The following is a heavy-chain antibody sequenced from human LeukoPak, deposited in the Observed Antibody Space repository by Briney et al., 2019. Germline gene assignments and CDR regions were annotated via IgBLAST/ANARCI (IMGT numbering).Heavy chain of an antibody. CDR2: MYHSGST. Sequence: PSGTLTLTCAVSGGSFSSSNWWSWVRQPPGTGLEWIGEMYHSGSTNYNPSLKSRVTISVDKSKNQFSLKLSSVTAADTAVYYCARDGGPGIAAAGGAFDIWGQGTMVTVSS. CDR1: GGSFSSSNW. V-gene: IGHV4-4*02. CDR3: ARDGGPGIAAAGGAFDI. D-gene: IGHD6-13*01. J-gene: IGHJ3*02.